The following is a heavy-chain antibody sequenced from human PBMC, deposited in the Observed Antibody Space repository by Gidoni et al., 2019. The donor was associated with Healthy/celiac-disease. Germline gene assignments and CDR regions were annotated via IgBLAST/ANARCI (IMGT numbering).Heavy chain of an antibody. J-gene: IGHJ6*02. CDR1: GYTCTGYY. V-gene: IGHV1-2*02. CDR3: ASDIVATRRYGMDV. D-gene: IGHD5-12*01. Sequence: QVQLVQSGAEVKKPGASVKVACKAAGYTCTGYYMHWVRQAPGQGLEWMGWINPNSGGTNYAQKFQGRVTMTRDTSISTAYMELSRLRSDDTAVYYCASDIVATRRYGMDVWGQGTTVTVSS. CDR2: INPNSGGT.